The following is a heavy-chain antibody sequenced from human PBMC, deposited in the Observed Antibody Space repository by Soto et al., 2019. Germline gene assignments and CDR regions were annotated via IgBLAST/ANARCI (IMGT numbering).Heavy chain of an antibody. D-gene: IGHD7-27*01. V-gene: IGHV4-4*02. CDR2: IYHSGST. CDR1: SGSISSSNW. CDR3: ARGTGVLGY. Sequence: QVQLQESGPGLVKPSGTLSLTCAVSSGSISSSNWWSWVRQPLGKGLEWIGEIYHSGSTNYNPSLKRRVTISVDKSENQFSLKLSSVTAADTAVYYCARGTGVLGYWGQGTLVTVSS. J-gene: IGHJ4*02.